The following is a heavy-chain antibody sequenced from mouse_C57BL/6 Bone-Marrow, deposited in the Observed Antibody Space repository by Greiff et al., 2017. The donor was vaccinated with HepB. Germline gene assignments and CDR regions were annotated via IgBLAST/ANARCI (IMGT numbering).Heavy chain of an antibody. CDR3: ARFYGSSYGNFDY. J-gene: IGHJ2*01. V-gene: IGHV1-82*01. D-gene: IGHD1-1*01. CDR1: GYAFSSSW. CDR2: IYPGDGDT. Sequence: VKLQESGPELVKPGASVKISCKASGYAFSSSWMNWVKQRPGKGLEWIGRIYPGDGDTNYNGKFKGKATLTADKSSSTAYMQLSSLTSEDSAVYFCARFYGSSYGNFDYWGQGTTLTVSS.